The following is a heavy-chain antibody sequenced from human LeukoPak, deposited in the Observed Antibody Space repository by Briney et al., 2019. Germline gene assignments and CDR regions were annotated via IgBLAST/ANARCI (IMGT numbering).Heavy chain of an antibody. Sequence: SGTLSLTCAVSGDSISSINWWTWVRLSPEKGLEWIGEIHHSGKTNYNPSLKSRVKISLDKSKNHFSLRVNSVVAADTAIYYCARAPDTAIPYYYMEVWGKGTTVTVSS. D-gene: IGHD5-18*01. V-gene: IGHV4-4*02. CDR1: GDSISSINW. CDR3: ARAPDTAIPYYYMEV. J-gene: IGHJ6*03. CDR2: IHHSGKT.